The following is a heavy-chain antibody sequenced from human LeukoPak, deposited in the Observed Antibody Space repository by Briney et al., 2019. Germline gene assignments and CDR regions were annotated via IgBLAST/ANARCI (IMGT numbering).Heavy chain of an antibody. V-gene: IGHV4-31*03. CDR1: GGSINSGYH. CDR2: IYNSGTA. J-gene: IGHJ4*02. D-gene: IGHD4-11*01. Sequence: SQTLSLTCTVSGGSINSGYHWSWIRQHQGKGLEWIGYIYNSGTAYYNPALKSRVIISVDTSKNQFSLKLNSATAADTSVYYCVTTITTLDVLAFHYWGQGALVTVSS. CDR3: VTTITTLDVLAFHY.